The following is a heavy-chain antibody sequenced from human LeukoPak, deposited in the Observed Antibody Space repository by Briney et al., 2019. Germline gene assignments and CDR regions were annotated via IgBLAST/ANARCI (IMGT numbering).Heavy chain of an antibody. CDR1: GGSISSYY. D-gene: IGHD6-19*01. Sequence: PETLSLTCTVSGGSISSYYWSWIRQPPGKGLEWIGNIYYTGSTNYNPSLKSRVTISVDTSKNQFSLKLNSVTAADTAVYYCARAFSSGWYPYSIGGLWFDYWGQGTLVTVSS. J-gene: IGHJ4*02. CDR2: IYYTGST. V-gene: IGHV4-59*01. CDR3: ARAFSSGWYPYSIGGLWFDY.